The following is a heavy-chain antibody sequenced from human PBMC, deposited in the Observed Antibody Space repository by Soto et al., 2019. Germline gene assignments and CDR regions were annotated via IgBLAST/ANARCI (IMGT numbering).Heavy chain of an antibody. CDR2: IKEDGSEK. J-gene: IGHJ4*02. CDR3: ARGGAVTGRFEY. CDR1: GFTFSGYW. Sequence: EVQLVESGGDLVQPAGSLRLSCAASGFTFSGYWMSWVRQAPGKGLEWVASIKEDGSEKYYVDSVKGRFTISRDNAKNSLYLQMNSLRFEDTAVYYCARGGAVTGRFEYWGQGTLVTVSS. D-gene: IGHD4-4*01. V-gene: IGHV3-7*01.